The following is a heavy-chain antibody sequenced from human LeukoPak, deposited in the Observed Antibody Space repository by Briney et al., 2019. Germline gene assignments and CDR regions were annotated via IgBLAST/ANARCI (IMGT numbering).Heavy chain of an antibody. CDR2: INPNSGGT. D-gene: IGHD6-19*01. CDR3: ARGWSSGWYFWFDP. Sequence: ASVKVSCKASGYTFTGYYMHWVRQAPGQGLEWMGWINPNSGGTNYAQKFQGWVTMTRDTSISTAYMELSRLRSDDTAVYYCARGWSSGWYFWFDPWGQGTLVTVSS. J-gene: IGHJ5*02. CDR1: GYTFTGYY. V-gene: IGHV1-2*04.